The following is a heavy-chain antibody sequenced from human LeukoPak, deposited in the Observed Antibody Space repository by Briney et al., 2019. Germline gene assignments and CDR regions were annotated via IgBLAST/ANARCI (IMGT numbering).Heavy chain of an antibody. CDR1: GFTFRDFA. D-gene: IGHD2/OR15-2a*01. CDR2: ISRSGEIS. V-gene: IGHV3-23*01. CDR3: AKSDDNSNFHLTGYLDY. J-gene: IGHJ4*02. Sequence: PGGSLRLSCAASGFTFRDFAMNWVRQAPGKGLEWVSIISRSGEISYHANSATGRFTISRDNSKSTLYLQMNSLKAEDTAVYFCAKSDDNSNFHLTGYLDYWGQGTLVSVSS.